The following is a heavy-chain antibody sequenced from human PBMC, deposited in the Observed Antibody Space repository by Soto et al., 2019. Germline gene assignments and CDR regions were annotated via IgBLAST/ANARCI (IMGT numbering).Heavy chain of an antibody. CDR3: ARDMALGSLIDY. CDR1: GFTFSSYG. V-gene: IGHV3-33*01. CDR2: IWYDGSNK. J-gene: IGHJ4*02. Sequence: QVQLVESGGGVVQPGRSLRLSCAASGFTFSSYGMHWVRQAPGKGLEWVAVIWYDGSNKYYADSVKGRFTISRDNSKNTLYLQMNSLIAEDTAVYYCARDMALGSLIDYWGQGTLVTVSS. D-gene: IGHD2-8*01.